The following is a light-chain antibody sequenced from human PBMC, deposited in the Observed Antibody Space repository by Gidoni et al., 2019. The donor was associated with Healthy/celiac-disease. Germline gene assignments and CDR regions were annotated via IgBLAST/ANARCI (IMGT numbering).Light chain of an antibody. Sequence: QAGLTQPPSVSKGLRQTATLSCTGNSNNVGNQGAAWLQQHQGHPPKLLSYRNNTRPSGISERLSASRSGNTASLTITGLQPEDEADYYRSAWDSSLSAVVFGGGTKLTVL. CDR2: RNN. CDR3: SAWDSSLSAVV. CDR1: SNNVGNQG. V-gene: IGLV10-54*01. J-gene: IGLJ2*01.